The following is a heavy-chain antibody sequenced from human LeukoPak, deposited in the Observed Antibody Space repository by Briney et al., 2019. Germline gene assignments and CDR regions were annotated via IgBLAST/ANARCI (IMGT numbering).Heavy chain of an antibody. J-gene: IGHJ4*02. CDR1: GFTFSSYG. CDR3: AKSARWEYSGYDVDY. CDR2: ISYDGSNK. V-gene: IGHV3-30*18. Sequence: HPGRSLRLSCAASGFTFSSYGMHWVRQAPGKGLEWVAVISYDGSNKYYADSVKGRFTISRDNSKITLYLQMNSLRAEDTAVYYCAKSARWEYSGYDVDYWGQGTLVTVSS. D-gene: IGHD5-12*01.